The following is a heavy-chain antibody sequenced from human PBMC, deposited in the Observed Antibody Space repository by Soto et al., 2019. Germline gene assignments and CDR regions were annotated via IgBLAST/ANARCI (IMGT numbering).Heavy chain of an antibody. D-gene: IGHD6-19*01. J-gene: IGHJ2*01. Sequence: QVQLVESGGGVVQPGRSLRLSCAASGFTFNTYAIRWVRQAPGKGLEWVALVSYDGNSKYFADSVKGRFTISRDNSKNTVYLQMNSLRTEDTAVYYCARVEAVAVTWWYFDLWGRGTVVTVSS. CDR2: VSYDGNSK. CDR1: GFTFNTYA. CDR3: ARVEAVAVTWWYFDL. V-gene: IGHV3-30*03.